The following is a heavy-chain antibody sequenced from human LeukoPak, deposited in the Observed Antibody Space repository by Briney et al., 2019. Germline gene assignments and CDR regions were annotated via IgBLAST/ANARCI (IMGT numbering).Heavy chain of an antibody. Sequence: PSETLSLTCTVSGGSISSYYWSWIRQPPGKGLEWVASIKQDGSEKNYVDSVKGRFTISRDNARNSLSLQMNSLRAEDTAVFYCARDKQGSFIYWGQGTLVTVSS. J-gene: IGHJ4*02. D-gene: IGHD6-19*01. V-gene: IGHV3-7*01. CDR1: GGSISSYY. CDR3: ARDKQGSFIY. CDR2: IKQDGSEK.